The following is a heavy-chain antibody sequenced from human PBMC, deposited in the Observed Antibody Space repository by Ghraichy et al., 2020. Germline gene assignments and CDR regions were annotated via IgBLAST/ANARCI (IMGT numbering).Heavy chain of an antibody. CDR1: GFTFSSYG. D-gene: IGHD4-17*01. CDR3: ARDGGTVLGRKGLSGMDV. V-gene: IGHV3-33*01. CDR2: IWYDGSNK. J-gene: IGHJ6*02. Sequence: GGSLRLSCAASGFTFSSYGMHWVRQAPGKGLEWVAVIWYDGSNKYYADSVKGRFTISRDNSKNTLYLQMNSLRAEVTAVYYCARDGGTVLGRKGLSGMDVWGQGTTVTVSS.